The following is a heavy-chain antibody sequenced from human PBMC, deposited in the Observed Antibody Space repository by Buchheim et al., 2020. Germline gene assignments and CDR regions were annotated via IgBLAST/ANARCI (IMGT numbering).Heavy chain of an antibody. Sequence: QVQLVQSGAEVKKPGASVKVSCKASGYTFTSYYMHWVRQAPGQGLEWMGIINLSGGSTSYAQKFQGRATMTRETSTSTVYMGLSSLRSEDTAVYYCAREYRGGLGFRYGMDVWGQGTT. V-gene: IGHV1-46*01. CDR2: INLSGGST. D-gene: IGHD3-10*01. CDR1: GYTFTSYY. CDR3: AREYRGGLGFRYGMDV. J-gene: IGHJ6*02.